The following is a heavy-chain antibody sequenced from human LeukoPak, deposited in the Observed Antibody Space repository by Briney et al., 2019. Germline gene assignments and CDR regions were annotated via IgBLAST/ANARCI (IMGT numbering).Heavy chain of an antibody. J-gene: IGHJ6*02. CDR2: ISSDGGNR. V-gene: IGHV3-30-3*01. Sequence: GGSLRLSCAASGFTFSSYAMHWVRRAPGKALEWVATISSDGGNRYYSDSVKGRFTISRDNSKNTLYLQMNSLRPEDTAVYYCAKDRCMDVWGQGTTVTVSS. CDR1: GFTFSSYA. CDR3: AKDRCMDV.